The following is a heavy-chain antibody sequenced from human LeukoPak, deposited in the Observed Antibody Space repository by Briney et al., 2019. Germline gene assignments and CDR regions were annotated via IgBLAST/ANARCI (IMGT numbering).Heavy chain of an antibody. CDR2: INPSSGDT. CDR3: ATTSGYFYY. Sequence: ASVKVSCKASAYTFTDYFVHWVGQAPGQGLEWMGRINPSSGDTNYAQNFQGRVTMTRDTSISTAYMELSRLRSDDTAVYYCATTSGYFYYWGQGTLVTVSS. D-gene: IGHD1-26*01. CDR1: AYTFTDYF. J-gene: IGHJ4*02. V-gene: IGHV1-2*06.